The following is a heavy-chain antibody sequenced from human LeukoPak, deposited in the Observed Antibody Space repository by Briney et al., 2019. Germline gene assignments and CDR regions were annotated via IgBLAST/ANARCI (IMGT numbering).Heavy chain of an antibody. D-gene: IGHD5-12*01. Sequence: ASVKVSCKASGYTFTSYDINCVRQATGQGLEWMGWMNPNSGNTGYAQKFQGRVTMTRNTAISKAYRELGSLRSENTAVYYCAMARLGYSGYDSVPDFDYWGQGTLVTVSS. CDR1: GYTFTSYD. CDR2: MNPNSGNT. J-gene: IGHJ4*02. V-gene: IGHV1-8*01. CDR3: AMARLGYSGYDSVPDFDY.